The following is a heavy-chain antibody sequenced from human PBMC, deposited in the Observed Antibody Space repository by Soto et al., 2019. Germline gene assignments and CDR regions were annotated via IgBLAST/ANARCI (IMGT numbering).Heavy chain of an antibody. V-gene: IGHV4-39*01. CDR3: ARQRGLGKWYFDY. CDR1: GDSITGENW. Sequence: QLQLQESGPGLVKPSETLSLTCAVSGDSITGENWWPWVRQPPGKGLEWIGSIKYGGTTYYNPSLKTRVTMPVDTSNNQFFLKLRSVTAADTAVFYCARQRGLGKWYFDYWGQGTLVTVSS. J-gene: IGHJ4*02. D-gene: IGHD1-26*01. CDR2: IKYGGTT.